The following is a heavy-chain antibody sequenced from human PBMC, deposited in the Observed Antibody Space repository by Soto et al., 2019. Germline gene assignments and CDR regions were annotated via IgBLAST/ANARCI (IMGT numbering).Heavy chain of an antibody. CDR1: GFTFSSYA. V-gene: IGHV3-23*01. J-gene: IGHJ5*02. CDR3: AKDPGWELLFWFDP. CDR2: ISGSGGST. Sequence: SLILSCAASGFTFSSYAMSWVRQAPGKGLEWVSAISGSGGSTYYADSVKGRFTISRDNSKNTLYLQMNSLRAEDTAVYYCAKDPGWELLFWFDPWGQGTLVTVSS. D-gene: IGHD1-26*01.